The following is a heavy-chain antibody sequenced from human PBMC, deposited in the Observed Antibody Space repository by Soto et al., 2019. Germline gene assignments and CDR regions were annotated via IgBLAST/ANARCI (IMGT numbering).Heavy chain of an antibody. Sequence: GPVKVSCKADGYPFPSYYMHWVRQAPGQGLEWMGIINPSGGSTSYAQKFQGRVTMTRDTSTSTVYMELSSLRSEDTAVYYCARVGSGSYYPAFDYWGQGTLVTVSS. D-gene: IGHD1-26*01. J-gene: IGHJ4*02. V-gene: IGHV1-46*01. CDR2: INPSGGST. CDR3: ARVGSGSYYPAFDY. CDR1: GYPFPSYY.